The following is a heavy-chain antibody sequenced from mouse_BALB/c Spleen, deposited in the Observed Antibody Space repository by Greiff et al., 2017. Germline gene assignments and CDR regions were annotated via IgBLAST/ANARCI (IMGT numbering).Heavy chain of an antibody. Sequence: QVQLKESGAELVRPGVSVKISCKGSGYTFTDYAMHWVKQSHAKSLEWIGVISTYYGDASYNQKFKGKATMTVDKSSSTAYMELARLTSEDSAIYYCARSRGNYAMDYWGQGTSVTVSS. V-gene: IGHV1S137*01. CDR3: ARSRGNYAMDY. J-gene: IGHJ4*01. CDR1: GYTFTDYA. CDR2: ISTYYGDA. D-gene: IGHD2-14*01.